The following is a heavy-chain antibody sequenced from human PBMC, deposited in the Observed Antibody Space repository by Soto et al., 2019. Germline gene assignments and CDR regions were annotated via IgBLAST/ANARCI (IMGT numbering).Heavy chain of an antibody. J-gene: IGHJ4*02. CDR3: AIGSVVVMGAATGGLIY. Sequence: QVQLVQSGAEVKKPGSSVKVSCKASGGTFSSHGITWVRQAPGQGLEWMGGIIPMFGTPKYAQRFQGRVSITADKATPTAYMELRSLRSEDTAVYYCAIGSVVVMGAATGGLIYWGQGALVTVSS. CDR2: IIPMFGTP. D-gene: IGHD2-21*01. CDR1: GGTFSSHG. V-gene: IGHV1-69*06.